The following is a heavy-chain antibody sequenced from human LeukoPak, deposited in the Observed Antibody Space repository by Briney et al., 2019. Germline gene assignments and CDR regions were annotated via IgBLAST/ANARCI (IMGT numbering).Heavy chain of an antibody. J-gene: IGHJ2*01. D-gene: IGHD4-11*01. CDR2: ISAYNGNT. V-gene: IGHV1-18*01. CDR1: GYTFTSYG. CDR3: ARGPRRSVTTHWYFDL. Sequence: GASVKVSCKASGYTFTSYGISWVRQAPGQGLEWMGWISAYNGNTNYAQKLQGRVTMTTDTSASTAYMELRSLRSDDTAVYYCARGPRRSVTTHWYFDLWGRGTLVTVSS.